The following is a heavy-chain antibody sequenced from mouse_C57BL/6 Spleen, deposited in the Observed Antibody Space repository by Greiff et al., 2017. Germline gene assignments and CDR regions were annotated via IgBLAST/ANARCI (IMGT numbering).Heavy chain of an antibody. J-gene: IGHJ4*01. CDR3: ARTPNLLLRNYYAMDY. CDR1: GYSITSGYY. D-gene: IGHD1-1*01. V-gene: IGHV3-6*01. Sequence: EVKLLESGPGLVKPSQSLSLTCSVTGYSITSGYYWNWIRQFPGNKLEWMGYISYDGSNNYNPSLKNRISITRDTSKNQFFLKLNSVTTEDTATYYCARTPNLLLRNYYAMDYWGQGTSVTVSS. CDR2: ISYDGSN.